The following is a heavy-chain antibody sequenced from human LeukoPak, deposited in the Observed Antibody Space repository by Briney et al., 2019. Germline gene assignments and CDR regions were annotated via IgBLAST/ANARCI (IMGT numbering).Heavy chain of an antibody. CDR1: GYSISSGYY. CDR2: IYHSGST. CDR3: ARTRDYYYYMDV. V-gene: IGHV4-38-2*01. Sequence: SETLSLTCAVSGYSISSGYYWGWIRQPPGKGLEWIGSIYHSGSTYYNPSLKSRVAISVDTSKNQFSLKPSSVTAADTAVYYCARTRDYYYYMDVWGKGTTVTVSS. J-gene: IGHJ6*03.